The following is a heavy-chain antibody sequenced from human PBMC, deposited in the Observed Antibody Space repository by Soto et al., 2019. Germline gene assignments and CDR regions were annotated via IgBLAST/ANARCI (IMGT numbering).Heavy chain of an antibody. Sequence: SVKVSCNASGGTFSSYAISWVRQAPGQGLEWMGGIIPIFGTANYAQKFQGRVTITADDSTSTAYMELSSLRSEDTAVYYCARVASLHDSSGYFDYWGQGTLVTVSS. CDR1: GGTFSSYA. D-gene: IGHD3-22*01. CDR3: ARVASLHDSSGYFDY. CDR2: IIPIFGTA. V-gene: IGHV1-69*13. J-gene: IGHJ4*02.